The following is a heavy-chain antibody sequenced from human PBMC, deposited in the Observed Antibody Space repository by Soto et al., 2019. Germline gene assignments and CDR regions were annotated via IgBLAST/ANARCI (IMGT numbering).Heavy chain of an antibody. V-gene: IGHV3-74*01. CDR1: GFTFSSYW. CDR2: INSDGSST. Sequence: GGSLRLSCAASGFTFSSYWMHWVRQAPGKGLVWVSRINSDGSSTSYADSVKGRFTISRDNAKNTLYLQMNSLRAEDTAVYHCARDRSYCTNGVCYTPSIDYWGQGTLVTVSS. CDR3: ARDRSYCTNGVCYTPSIDY. D-gene: IGHD2-8*01. J-gene: IGHJ4*02.